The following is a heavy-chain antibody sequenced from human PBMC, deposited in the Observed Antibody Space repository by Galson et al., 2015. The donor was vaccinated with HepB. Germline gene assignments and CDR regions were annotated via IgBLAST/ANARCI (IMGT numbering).Heavy chain of an antibody. CDR2: LWYDGSNK. Sequence: FSSYGMHWVRQAPGKGLEWVGILWYDGSNKYYADSVKGRFTISRDNLKNTLYLQMNSLRAEDTAVYYCARDRDGRFDPWGQGTLVTVSS. J-gene: IGHJ5*02. CDR3: ARDRDGRFDP. CDR1: FSSYG. V-gene: IGHV3-33*01.